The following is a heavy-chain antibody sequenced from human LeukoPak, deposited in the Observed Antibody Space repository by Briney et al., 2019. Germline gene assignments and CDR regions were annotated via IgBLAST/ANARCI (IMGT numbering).Heavy chain of an antibody. CDR1: GDSISSGGYY. V-gene: IGHV4-61*02. CDR2: IYTSGST. CDR3: ARYQVRGVTNWFDP. J-gene: IGHJ5*02. Sequence: SETLSLTCTVSGDSISSGGYYWSWIRQPAGKGLEWIGRIYTSGSTNYNPSLKSRVTMSVDTSKNQFSLKLSSVTAADTAVYYCARYQVRGVTNWFDPWGQGTLVTVSS. D-gene: IGHD3-10*01.